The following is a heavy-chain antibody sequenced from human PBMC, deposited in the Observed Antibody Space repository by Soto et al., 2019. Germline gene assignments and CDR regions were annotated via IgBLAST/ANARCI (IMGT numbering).Heavy chain of an antibody. CDR2: IGTTGGDT. J-gene: IGHJ2*01. Sequence: EVQLLESGGGLVQPGGSLRLSCAASGFTFSIYPMSWVRQTPGKGLEWVSTIGTTGGDTYYADSVRGRSTISRDDSKNTLYLQMSSLRAEESAVYYCAKSRVDSGRGYVDLWGRGTLVTVSS. CDR3: AKSRVDSGRGYVDL. V-gene: IGHV3-23*01. D-gene: IGHD6-25*01. CDR1: GFTFSIYP.